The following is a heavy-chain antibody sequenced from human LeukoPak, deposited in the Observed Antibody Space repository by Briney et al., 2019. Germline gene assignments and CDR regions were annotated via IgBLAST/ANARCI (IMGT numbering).Heavy chain of an antibody. J-gene: IGHJ4*02. Sequence: PGGSLRLSCAASGFTFSSYAMNWVRQAPGKGLEWVSTISGSGGGTYYADSVKGWFTISRDTSKNTLYLQMNSLRAEDTALYYCAKGWDYFDYWGQGTLVTVSS. D-gene: IGHD1-26*01. CDR3: AKGWDYFDY. CDR1: GFTFSSYA. CDR2: ISGSGGGT. V-gene: IGHV3-23*01.